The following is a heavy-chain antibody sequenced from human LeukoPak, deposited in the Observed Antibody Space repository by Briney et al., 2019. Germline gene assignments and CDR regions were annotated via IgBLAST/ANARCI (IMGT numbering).Heavy chain of an antibody. CDR2: IYPGDSDT. Sequence: GESLKISCQGSGYSFTSYWIGWVRQMPGKGLEWMGIIYPGDSDTRYSPSFQGQVTVSADKSISTAYLQWSSLEASDTAMYYCARSPSRNNWFDPWGQGTLVTVSS. J-gene: IGHJ5*02. V-gene: IGHV5-51*01. CDR3: ARSPSRNNWFDP. CDR1: GYSFTSYW.